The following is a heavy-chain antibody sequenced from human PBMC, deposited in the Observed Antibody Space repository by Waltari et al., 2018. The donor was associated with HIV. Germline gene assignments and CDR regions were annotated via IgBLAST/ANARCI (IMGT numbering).Heavy chain of an antibody. D-gene: IGHD2-15*01. CDR1: GFTFKTYA. CDR2: ITGSGDST. Sequence: ELQLVESGGDLVQPGGSLRLSCAVSGFTFKTYAMNWFRQAPGKGLDWISTITGSGDSTYHADSVKGRFTVSRDNSKNTLYLQLNSLRVEDTAVYYCAKDGGGLPCRGGSCYYPGYWGQGTLVTVSS. V-gene: IGHV3-23*04. CDR3: AKDGGGLPCRGGSCYYPGY. J-gene: IGHJ4*02.